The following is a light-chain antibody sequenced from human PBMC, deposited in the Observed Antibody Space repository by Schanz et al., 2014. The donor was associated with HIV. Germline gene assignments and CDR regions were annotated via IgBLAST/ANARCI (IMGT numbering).Light chain of an antibody. CDR2: GAS. V-gene: IGKV3D-15*01. J-gene: IGKJ4*01. Sequence: EIVMTQSPATLSVSLGERAALSCWASQDIGNNLAWYQHKPGQAPRLLIYGASTRATGIPARFSGSGSGTDFTLTISRLEPEDFAVYYCQESGSSPTFGGGTKVEIK. CDR1: QDIGNN. CDR3: QESGSSPT.